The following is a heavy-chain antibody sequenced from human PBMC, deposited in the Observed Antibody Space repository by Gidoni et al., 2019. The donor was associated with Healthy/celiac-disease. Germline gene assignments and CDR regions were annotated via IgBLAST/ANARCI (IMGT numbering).Heavy chain of an antibody. CDR2: IYHSGST. CDR1: GYSISSGYY. V-gene: IGHV4-38-2*02. D-gene: IGHD6-19*01. J-gene: IGHJ2*01. Sequence: QVQLQESGPGLVKPSETLSLTCTVSGYSISSGYYWGWIRQPPGKGLEWIGSIYHSGSTYYNPSLKSRVTISVDTSKNQFSLKLSSVTAADTAVYYCARPISSGRYWYFDLWGRGTLVTVSS. CDR3: ARPISSGRYWYFDL.